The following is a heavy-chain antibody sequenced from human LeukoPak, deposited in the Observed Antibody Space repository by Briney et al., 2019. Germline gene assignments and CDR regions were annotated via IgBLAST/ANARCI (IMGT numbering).Heavy chain of an antibody. CDR1: GFTFSSYS. CDR3: ARATRSQLDY. V-gene: IGHV3-23*01. CDR2: ISGSGGST. J-gene: IGHJ4*02. Sequence: PGGSLRLSCEASGFTFSSYSMNWVRQAPGKGLEWVSAISGSGGSTYYADSVKGRFTISRDNSKNTLYLQMNSLRAEDTAVYYCARATRSQLDYWGQGTLVTVSS.